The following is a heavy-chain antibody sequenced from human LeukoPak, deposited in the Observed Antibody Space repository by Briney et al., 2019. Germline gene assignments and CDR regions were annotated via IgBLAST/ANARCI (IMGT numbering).Heavy chain of an antibody. CDR1: GYAFTSLD. CDR2: MNPNSGYT. V-gene: IGHV1-8*01. J-gene: IGHJ4*02. Sequence: ASVKVCCKASGYAFTSLDINWVRRATGQGLEWMGWMNPNSGYTGSAQKFQGRLTMTRDTSISTAYMELTSLTSEDTAMYYCARVAGSADYWGQGTLVTVSS. D-gene: IGHD6-19*01. CDR3: ARVAGSADY.